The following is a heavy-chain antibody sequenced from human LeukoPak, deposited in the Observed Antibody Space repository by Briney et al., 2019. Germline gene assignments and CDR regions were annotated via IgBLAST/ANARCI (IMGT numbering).Heavy chain of an antibody. CDR3: ARSLDYGDYGLGYYFDY. J-gene: IGHJ4*02. CDR1: GGSISSGDYY. D-gene: IGHD4-17*01. Sequence: SETLSLTCTVSGGSISSGDYYWSWIRQPPGKGLEWIGYIYYSGSTYYNPSLKSRVTISVDTSKNQFSLKLSSVTAADTAVYYCARSLDYGDYGLGYYFDYWGRGTLVTVSS. V-gene: IGHV4-30-4*01. CDR2: IYYSGST.